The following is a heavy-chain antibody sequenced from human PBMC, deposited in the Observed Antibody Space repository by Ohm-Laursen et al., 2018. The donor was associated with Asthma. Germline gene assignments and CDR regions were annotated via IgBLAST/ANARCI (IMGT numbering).Heavy chain of an antibody. V-gene: IGHV4-30-2*01. CDR2: IYHSGST. CDR1: GGSISSGGYS. Sequence: SDTLSLTCSVSGGSISSGGYSWSWIRQPPGKGLEWIGYIYHSGSTYYNPSLKSRVTISVDRSKNQSSLKLSSVTAADTAVYYCARFLGYCGGDCYKYYFDYWGQGTLVTVSS. CDR3: ARFLGYCGGDCYKYYFDY. D-gene: IGHD2-21*01. J-gene: IGHJ4*02.